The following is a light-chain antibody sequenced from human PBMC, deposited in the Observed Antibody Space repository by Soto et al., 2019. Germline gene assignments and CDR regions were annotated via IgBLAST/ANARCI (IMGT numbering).Light chain of an antibody. CDR1: QSVSSSY. Sequence: EIVLTQSPGTLALSPGERATLSCRASQSVSSSYLAWYQQKPGQAPRLLIYGASSRATGIQDRFSGSGSGTDFTLTISRLEPEEVVVYYCKQYGILSTFGQRTKLEI. CDR3: KQYGILST. CDR2: GAS. J-gene: IGKJ2*01. V-gene: IGKV3-20*01.